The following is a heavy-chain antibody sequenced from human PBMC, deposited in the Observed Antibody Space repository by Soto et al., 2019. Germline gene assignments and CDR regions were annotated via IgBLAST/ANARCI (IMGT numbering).Heavy chain of an antibody. V-gene: IGHV4-31*03. J-gene: IGHJ3*02. Sequence: SETLSLTCTVSGVSISSGGYYWSWIRQHPGKGLEWIGYIYYSGSTYYNPSLKSRVTISVDTSKNQFSLKLSSVTAADTAVYYCARDFGFHDYGGNSLSFSAFDIWGQGTMVTVSS. CDR2: IYYSGST. D-gene: IGHD4-17*01. CDR1: GVSISSGGYY. CDR3: ARDFGFHDYGGNSLSFSAFDI.